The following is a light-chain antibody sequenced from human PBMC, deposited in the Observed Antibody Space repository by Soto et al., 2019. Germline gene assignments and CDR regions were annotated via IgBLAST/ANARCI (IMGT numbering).Light chain of an antibody. CDR1: QSIISY. J-gene: IGKJ2*01. CDR3: QQSYSSPRT. CDR2: AAS. V-gene: IGKV1-39*01. Sequence: GDRVTITCQSSQSIISYLNWYQQKAGKAPQLLIYAASSLQSGVPARFSGSGSGTDFILSISSLQPEDSAIYYWQQSYSSPRTFGQGTKLEI.